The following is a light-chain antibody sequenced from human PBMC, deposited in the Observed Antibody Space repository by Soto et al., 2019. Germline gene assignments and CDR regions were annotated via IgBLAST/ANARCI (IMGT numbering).Light chain of an antibody. J-gene: IGKJ1*01. CDR3: LQALQTPRT. Sequence: DVVMTQSPLSLHVTPGEPASISCRSSQSILRSRAYNYLDWYVQRPGQSPQLLIYLASNRDSGVHDRFRGSGSGTDDTLGISSVEAEDVGVYYCLQALQTPRTCRQRTKVEIK. CDR2: LAS. CDR1: QSILRSRAYNY. V-gene: IGKV2-28*01.